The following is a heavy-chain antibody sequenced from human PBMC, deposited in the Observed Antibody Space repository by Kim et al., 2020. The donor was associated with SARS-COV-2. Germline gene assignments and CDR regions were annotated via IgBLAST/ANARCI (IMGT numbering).Heavy chain of an antibody. CDR1: GFTFSDYY. J-gene: IGHJ4*02. V-gene: IGHV3-11*06. Sequence: GGSLRLSCAASGFTFSDYYMTWIRQAPGKGLEWVSYISSTTGYTNYADSVRGRFTISRDNAKNSLFLQMNSLRAEDTAVYYCARDFKDYYDSSGYFLSSLIWGQGTLVSVSS. CDR3: ARDFKDYYDSSGYFLSSLI. CDR2: ISSTTGYT. D-gene: IGHD3-22*01.